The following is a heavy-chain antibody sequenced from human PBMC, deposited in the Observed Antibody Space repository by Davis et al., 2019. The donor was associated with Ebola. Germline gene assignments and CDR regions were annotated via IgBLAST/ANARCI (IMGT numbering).Heavy chain of an antibody. CDR3: AHVPGIAAAGYYYYYGMDV. CDR2: ISGSGGST. J-gene: IGHJ6*02. D-gene: IGHD6-13*01. V-gene: IGHV3-23*01. CDR1: GFTFSSYA. Sequence: PGGSLRLSCAASGFTFSSYAMSWVRQAPGKGLEWVSAISGSGGSTYYADSVKGRFTISRDNSKNTLYLQMNSLRAEDTAVYYCAHVPGIAAAGYYYYYGMDVWGQGTTVTVSS.